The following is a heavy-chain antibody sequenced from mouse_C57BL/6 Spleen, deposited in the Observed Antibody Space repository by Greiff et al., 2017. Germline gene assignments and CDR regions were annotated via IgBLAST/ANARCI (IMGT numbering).Heavy chain of an antibody. Sequence: QVQLQQSGPELVKPGASVKISCKASGYAFSSSWMNWVKQRPGKGLEWIGRIYPGDGDTNYNGKFKGKATLTADKSSSTAYMQLSSLTSEDSAVYFCARYIYDGSGYYFDYWGQGTTLTVSS. CDR3: ARYIYDGSGYYFDY. D-gene: IGHD2-3*01. J-gene: IGHJ2*01. V-gene: IGHV1-82*01. CDR2: IYPGDGDT. CDR1: GYAFSSSW.